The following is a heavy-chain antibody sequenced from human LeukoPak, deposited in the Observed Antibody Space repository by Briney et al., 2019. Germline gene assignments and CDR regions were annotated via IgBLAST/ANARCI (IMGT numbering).Heavy chain of an antibody. V-gene: IGHV1-46*01. J-gene: IGHJ3*02. D-gene: IGHD5-18*01. Sequence: ASVKVSCKASGYTFTSYGISWVRQAPGQGLEWMGIINPSGGSTSYAQKFQGRVTMTRDTSTSTVYMELSSLRSEDTAVYYCARGRSLDTAMVDTDAFDIWGQGTMVTVSS. CDR3: ARGRSLDTAMVDTDAFDI. CDR1: GYTFTSYG. CDR2: INPSGGST.